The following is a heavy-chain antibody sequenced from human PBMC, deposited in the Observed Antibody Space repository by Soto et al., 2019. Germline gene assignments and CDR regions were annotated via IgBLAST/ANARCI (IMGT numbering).Heavy chain of an antibody. D-gene: IGHD3-3*01. CDR1: GGTFSSYA. CDR2: IIPIFGTA. Sequence: SVKVSCTASGGTFSSYAISWVRQAPGQGLEWMGGIIPIFGTANYAQEFQGRVTITADESTSTAYMELSSLRSEDTAVYYCARDKGTIFGVVLFSWGQGTLVTVSS. J-gene: IGHJ4*02. CDR3: ARDKGTIFGVVLFS. V-gene: IGHV1-69*13.